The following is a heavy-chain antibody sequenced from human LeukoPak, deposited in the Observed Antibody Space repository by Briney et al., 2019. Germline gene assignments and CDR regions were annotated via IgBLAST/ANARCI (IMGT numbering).Heavy chain of an antibody. J-gene: IGHJ4*02. CDR1: GFTVSSDY. D-gene: IGHD3-10*01. Sequence: GGSLRLSCATSGFTVSSDYMSWVRQAPGKGLEWVSVIYSGGRTHYTDSVKGRFIISRDNSKNTLYLQMNSLRAEDTAVYYCARERGRGVISPYFDYWGQGALVTVSS. V-gene: IGHV3-66*01. CDR2: IYSGGRT. CDR3: ARERGRGVISPYFDY.